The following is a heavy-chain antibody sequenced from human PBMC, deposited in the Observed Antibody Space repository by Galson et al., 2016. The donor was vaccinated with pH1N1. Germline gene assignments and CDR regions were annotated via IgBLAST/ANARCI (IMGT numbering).Heavy chain of an antibody. V-gene: IGHV3-20*04. D-gene: IGHD2-8*01. CDR1: GFTFDDNG. CDR2: INWNGGST. Sequence: SLRLSCAASGFTFDDNGMSWVRQPPGKGLEWVASINWNGGSTSYADSGKGRFTISRDNARNSLYHQMNSLRVEDTALYSLARVSRIVLMAPMDVWGNGTTVTFSS. J-gene: IGHJ6*03. CDR3: ARVSRIVLMAPMDV.